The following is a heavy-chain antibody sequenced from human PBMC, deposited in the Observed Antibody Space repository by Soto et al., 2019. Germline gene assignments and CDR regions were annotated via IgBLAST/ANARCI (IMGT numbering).Heavy chain of an antibody. CDR2: ISAYNPNT. V-gene: IGHV1-18*01. D-gene: IGHD2-15*01. CDR3: ARAGRTDYYYYGMDV. CDR1: GYTFTSYG. J-gene: IGHJ6*02. Sequence: ASVKVSCKASGYTFTSYGISWVRQAHGQGLEWMGWISAYNPNTNYAQKLQGRVTMTTDTPTSTAYMELRSLRSDDTAVYYCARAGRTDYYYYGMDVWRQGTTVTVSS.